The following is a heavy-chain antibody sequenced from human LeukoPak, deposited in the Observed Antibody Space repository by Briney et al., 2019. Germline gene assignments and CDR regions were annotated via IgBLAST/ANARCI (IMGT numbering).Heavy chain of an antibody. Sequence: PSETLSLTCSVSGYSISSGFYWGWIRQPPGKGLEWIGNIYHSGNTYYNPSLKSRVTISVDTSKNQFSLKLRSVTAADTAVYYCAREGLNMVRGVIPKEAWGWFDPWGQGTLVTVSS. CDR2: IYHSGNT. CDR3: AREGLNMVRGVIPKEAWGWFDP. V-gene: IGHV4-38-2*02. D-gene: IGHD3-10*01. CDR1: GYSISSGFY. J-gene: IGHJ5*02.